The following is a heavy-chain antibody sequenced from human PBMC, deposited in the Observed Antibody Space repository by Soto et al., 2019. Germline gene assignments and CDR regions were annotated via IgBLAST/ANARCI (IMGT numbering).Heavy chain of an antibody. J-gene: IGHJ4*02. CDR3: ARGSTGYSSSWYRY. CDR1: GYTFTSSY. V-gene: IGHV1-46*01. Sequence: ASVKVSCKASGYTFTSSYLHWVRQAPGQGLEWMGLINPSGTSTSYAQKFQGRVTVTRDTSTSTVYMELSSLRSEDTAVYYCARGSTGYSSSWYRYWGQGTLVTVSS. D-gene: IGHD6-13*01. CDR2: INPSGTST.